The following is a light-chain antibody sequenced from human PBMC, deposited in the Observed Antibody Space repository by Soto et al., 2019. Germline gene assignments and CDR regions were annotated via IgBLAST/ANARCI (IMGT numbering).Light chain of an antibody. CDR2: DAS. Sequence: ELVFTQSPATLSLSPGESATLSCRASQSVSSYLAWYQQKPGQAPRLLIYDASKRATGIPARFSGSGFGTDYTLTISSLEPEDFAVYYCQQRNKWRPFGQGAKVDIK. CDR3: QQRNKWRP. V-gene: IGKV3-11*01. CDR1: QSVSSY. J-gene: IGKJ1*01.